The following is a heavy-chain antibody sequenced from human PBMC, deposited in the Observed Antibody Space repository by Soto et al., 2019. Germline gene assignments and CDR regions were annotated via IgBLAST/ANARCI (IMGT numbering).Heavy chain of an antibody. J-gene: IGHJ4*02. CDR3: ARGGRHQMVRLNKNFDC. V-gene: IGHV4-34*01. CDR1: VFSFRVYY. D-gene: IGHD6-13*01. Sequence: PSATXSLTCSFYVFSFRVYYWSGIRQPPGKGLEWIGEINDSGSTNYNSSLKSRVTISVDTSKNQFSLKLSSVTAADTAVYYCARGGRHQMVRLNKNFDCWGQGTLVTVSS. CDR2: INDSGST.